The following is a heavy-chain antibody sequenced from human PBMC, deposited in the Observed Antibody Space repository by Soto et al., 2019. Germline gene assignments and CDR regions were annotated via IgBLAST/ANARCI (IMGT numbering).Heavy chain of an antibody. V-gene: IGHV3-33*01. D-gene: IGHD5-18*01. Sequence: QVQLVESGGGVVQPGRSLRLSCAASGFTFSSYGMHWVRQAPGKGLEWVAVIWYDGSNKYYADSVKGRFTISRDNSKNTLYLQMNSLRAEDKAVYYCARGEVTAPLDKAKVKGVETFQHWGQGTLVTVSS. CDR3: ARGEVTAPLDKAKVKGVETFQH. J-gene: IGHJ1*01. CDR1: GFTFSSYG. CDR2: IWYDGSNK.